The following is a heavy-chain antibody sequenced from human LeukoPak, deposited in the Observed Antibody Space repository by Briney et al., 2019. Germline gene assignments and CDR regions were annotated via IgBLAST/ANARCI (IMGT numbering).Heavy chain of an antibody. D-gene: IGHD5-18*01. V-gene: IGHV3-30-3*01. CDR3: ASGIQLWDFDY. CDR2: ISYDGSNK. CDR1: GFTFSSYA. Sequence: GGSLRLSCAASGFTFSSYAMHWVRQAPGKGLEWVAVISYDGSNKYYADSVKGRFTISRDNSKNTLYLQMNSLGAEDTAVYYCASGIQLWDFDYWGQGTLVTVSS. J-gene: IGHJ4*02.